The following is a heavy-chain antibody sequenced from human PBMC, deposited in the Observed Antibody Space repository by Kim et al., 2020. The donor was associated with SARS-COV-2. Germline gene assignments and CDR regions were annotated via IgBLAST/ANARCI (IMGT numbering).Heavy chain of an antibody. CDR2: KK. D-gene: IGHD3-10*01. Sequence: KKYYADPGKGRFTIPRDNSKNMLFLQMTRLRAEDTALYYCTRFFGTQLDPWGQGTLVTVSS. V-gene: IGHV3-33*01. J-gene: IGHJ5*02. CDR3: TRFFGTQLDP.